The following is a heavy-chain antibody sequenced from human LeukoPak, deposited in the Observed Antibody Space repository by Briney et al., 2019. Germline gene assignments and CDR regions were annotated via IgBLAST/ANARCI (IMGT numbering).Heavy chain of an antibody. CDR2: IYYSGST. CDR3: ARWVAGIAAAGTGEYFQH. D-gene: IGHD6-13*01. J-gene: IGHJ1*01. CDR1: RYSIRSDYY. Sequence: SETLSLTCSVSRYSIRSDYYWGWIRQPPGKGLEWIASIYYSGSTYYNPSLKSRVTISVDTSKNQFSLKLSSVTAADTAVYYCARWVAGIAAAGTGEYFQHWGQGTLVTVSS. V-gene: IGHV4-38-2*02.